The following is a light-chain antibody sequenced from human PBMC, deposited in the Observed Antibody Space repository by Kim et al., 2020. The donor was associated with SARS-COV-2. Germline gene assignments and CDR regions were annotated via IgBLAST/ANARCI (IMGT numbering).Light chain of an antibody. V-gene: IGKV1-33*01. J-gene: IGKJ2*04. CDR1: QDITNF. CDR2: DAS. Sequence: GDRVTITCQATQDITNFLNWYQLKPGKAPQLLIYDASSLETGVSSRFSGGGSGTDYTFTISSLQPEDIATYYCQQYKNLPWSFGQGTKLEI. CDR3: QQYKNLPWS.